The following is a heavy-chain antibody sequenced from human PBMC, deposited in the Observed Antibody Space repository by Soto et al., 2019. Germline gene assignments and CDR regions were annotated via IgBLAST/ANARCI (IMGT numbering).Heavy chain of an antibody. CDR2: INSGNGYT. CDR1: GYTFSSYP. V-gene: IGHV1-3*05. CDR3: ARDRGGYCSGGSCSEAWVDP. Sequence: QVQLVQSGAEEKRPGASVKISCKASGYTFSSYPIHWVRQAPGHRLELMGWINSGNGYTKYSQKFQATLAITRDTSANTAYMQLSSLSSEDPPVYYCARDRGGYCSGGSCSEAWVDPWGQGTLVTVSS. D-gene: IGHD2-15*01. J-gene: IGHJ5*02.